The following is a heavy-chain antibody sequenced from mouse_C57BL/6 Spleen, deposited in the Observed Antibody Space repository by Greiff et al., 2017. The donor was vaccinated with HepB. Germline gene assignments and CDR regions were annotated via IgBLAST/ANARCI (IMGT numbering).Heavy chain of an antibody. Sequence: VQLQQSGPELVKPGASVKISCKASGYAFSSSWMNWVKQRPGKGLEWIGRIYPGDGDTNYNGKFKGKATLTADKSSSTAYMQLSSLTSEDSAVYFCARRRYYGSSLYWYFDVWGTGTTVTVSS. D-gene: IGHD1-1*01. CDR3: ARRRYYGSSLYWYFDV. CDR1: GYAFSSSW. CDR2: IYPGDGDT. V-gene: IGHV1-82*01. J-gene: IGHJ1*03.